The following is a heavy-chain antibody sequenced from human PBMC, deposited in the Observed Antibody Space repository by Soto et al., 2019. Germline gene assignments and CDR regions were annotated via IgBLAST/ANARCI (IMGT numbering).Heavy chain of an antibody. D-gene: IGHD6-25*01. Sequence: EVQLLESGGGLVQPGGSLRLSCEASGFTFSNYVMSWVSQAPGKGLEWVSAISGGGSTYYADSVKRRLTISRDNSKNTLYLQMNSLRAANAALYYWTKERAAAGQRPGTFDGWGQGTLVSVTS. V-gene: IGHV3-23*01. J-gene: IGHJ4*02. CDR2: ISGGGST. CDR1: GFTFSNYV. CDR3: TKERAAAGQRPGTFDG.